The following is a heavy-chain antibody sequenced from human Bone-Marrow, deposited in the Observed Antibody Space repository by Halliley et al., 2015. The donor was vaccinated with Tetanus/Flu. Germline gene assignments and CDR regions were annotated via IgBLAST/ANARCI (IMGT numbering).Heavy chain of an antibody. CDR1: GGSISSGNW. J-gene: IGHJ4*02. Sequence: GLVKPSGTLSLTCIVSGGSISSGNWWTWVRQSPGKGLDWIGETYPGGSTNYNPSLKSRLTLSLDKSKNRFSLELRSVTAADTAVYYCAGDGDNDYWGQGTLVTVAS. D-gene: IGHD3-10*01. V-gene: IGHV4-4*02. CDR2: TYPGGST. CDR3: AGDGDNDY.